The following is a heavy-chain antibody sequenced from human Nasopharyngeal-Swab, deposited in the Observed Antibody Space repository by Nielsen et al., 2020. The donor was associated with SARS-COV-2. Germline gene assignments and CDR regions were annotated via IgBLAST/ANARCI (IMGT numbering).Heavy chain of an antibody. CDR1: GGTFSSYA. V-gene: IGHV1-69*04. CDR3: ARALGGRYSYGSYYYYYMDV. J-gene: IGHJ6*03. D-gene: IGHD5-18*01. Sequence: SVKVSCKASGGTFSSYAISWVRQAPGQGLEWMGRIIPILGIANYAQKFQGRVTITADKSTSTAYMELSSLRSEDTAVYYCARALGGRYSYGSYYYYYMDVWGKGTTVTVSS. CDR2: IIPILGIA.